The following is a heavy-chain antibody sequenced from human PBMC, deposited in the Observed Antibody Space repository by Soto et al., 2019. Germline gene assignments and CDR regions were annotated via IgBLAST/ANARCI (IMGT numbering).Heavy chain of an antibody. Sequence: QSPTLSLTCAVYGGSFSGYYWSWIRQPPGKGLEWIGEINHSGSTNYNPSLKSRVTISVDTSKNQFSLKLSSVTAADTAVYYCARGVVLGRRIAVYNNWFDPWGQGTLVTVSS. CDR1: GGSFSGYY. J-gene: IGHJ5*02. CDR2: INHSGST. CDR3: ARGVVLGRRIAVYNNWFDP. D-gene: IGHD6-19*01. V-gene: IGHV4-34*01.